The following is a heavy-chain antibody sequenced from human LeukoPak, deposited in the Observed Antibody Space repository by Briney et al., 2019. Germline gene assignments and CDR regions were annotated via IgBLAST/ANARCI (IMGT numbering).Heavy chain of an antibody. J-gene: IGHJ3*02. CDR2: INPNSGGT. CDR1: GYTFTGYY. V-gene: IGHV1-2*02. D-gene: IGHD2-2*01. Sequence: ASVKVSCKASGYTFTGYYMHWVRQAPGQGLEGMGWINPNSGGTNYAQKFQGRVTMTRDTSISTAYMELSRLRSDDTAVYYCARAQYCSSTSCYRHAFDIWGQGTMVTVSS. CDR3: ARAQYCSSTSCYRHAFDI.